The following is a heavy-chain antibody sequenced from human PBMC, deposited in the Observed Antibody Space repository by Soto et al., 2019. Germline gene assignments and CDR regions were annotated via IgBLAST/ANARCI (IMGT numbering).Heavy chain of an antibody. D-gene: IGHD3-10*01. J-gene: IGHJ5*02. CDR3: AKLGPDDSASYSCSYNWIGT. V-gene: IGHV3-53*01. Sequence: GGSLRLSCAASGFSVSSSHMIWVRQAPGKGLEWVSVIYSGGTTYYAVSVKGRFTISRDKSKNTVYLQMDSLRTEDTAVYHCAKLGPDDSASYSCSYNWIGTWGKETLFTVSS. CDR1: GFSVSSSH. CDR2: IYSGGTT.